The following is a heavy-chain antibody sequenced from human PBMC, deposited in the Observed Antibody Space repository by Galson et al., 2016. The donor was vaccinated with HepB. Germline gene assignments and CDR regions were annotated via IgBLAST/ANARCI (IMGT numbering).Heavy chain of an antibody. CDR1: GYTFTTSA. Sequence: SAKVSCKASGYTFTTSATHWVRQAPGQRLQWMGWINAGQGNTKYSQEFQGRFTITMATSATTAYIELRSLRSEDTSVYYCARGSHYSDGYGYFSAWGSWGQGTLVTVSS. CDR3: ARGSHYSDGYGYFSAWGS. CDR2: INAGQGNT. J-gene: IGHJ5*02. D-gene: IGHD3-22*01. V-gene: IGHV1-3*01.